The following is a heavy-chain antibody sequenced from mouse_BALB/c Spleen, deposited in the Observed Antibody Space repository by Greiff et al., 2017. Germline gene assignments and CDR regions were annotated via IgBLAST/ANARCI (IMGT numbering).Heavy chain of an antibody. J-gene: IGHJ4*01. V-gene: IGHV5-12-2*01. CDR2: ISNGGGST. D-gene: IGHD2-14*01. CDR3: AKRDYRYDDAMDY. Sequence: EVLLVESGGGLVQPGGSLKLSCAASGFTFSSYTMSWVRQTPEKRLEWVAYISNGGGSTYYPDTVKGRFTISRDNAKNTLYLQMSSLKSEDTAMYYCAKRDYRYDDAMDYWGQGTSVTVSS. CDR1: GFTFSSYT.